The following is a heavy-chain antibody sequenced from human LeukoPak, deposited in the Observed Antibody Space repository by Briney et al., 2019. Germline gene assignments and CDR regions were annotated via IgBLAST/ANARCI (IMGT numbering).Heavy chain of an antibody. CDR3: AKDLGTVSY. D-gene: IGHD4-17*01. V-gene: IGHV3-7*03. CDR1: GFSFGTYW. Sequence: GGSLRLSCAASGFSFGTYWMSWVRQAPGKGLEWVANIKQDGSEKYYVDSVKGRLTISRDNAKNSLYLQMNSLRAEDTAVYYCAKDLGTVSYWGQGTLVTVSS. J-gene: IGHJ4*02. CDR2: IKQDGSEK.